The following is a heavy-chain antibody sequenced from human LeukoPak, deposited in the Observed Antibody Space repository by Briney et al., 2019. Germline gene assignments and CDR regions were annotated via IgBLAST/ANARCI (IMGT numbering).Heavy chain of an antibody. CDR2: IKQDGSEK. Sequence: GGSLRLSCAASGFTFSSYWMSWVRQAPGKGLEWVANIKQDGSEKYYVDSVKGRFTISRDNAKNSLYLQMNSLRAEDTAVYYCASFYGSGSLDYWGQGTLVTVSS. CDR3: ASFYGSGSLDY. V-gene: IGHV3-7*03. D-gene: IGHD3-10*01. CDR1: GFTFSSYW. J-gene: IGHJ4*02.